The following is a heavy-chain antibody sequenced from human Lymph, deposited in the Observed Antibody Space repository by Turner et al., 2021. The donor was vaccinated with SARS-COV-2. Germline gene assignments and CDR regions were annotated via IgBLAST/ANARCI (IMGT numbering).Heavy chain of an antibody. V-gene: IGHV4-4*02. D-gene: IGHD2-15*01. J-gene: IGHJ4*02. CDR3: ATKYCSGGSCSYFDY. Sequence: QVQLQESGPGLVKPSGTLSLTCAVSGGSISSSNWWSWVRQPPGKGLEWIGEIYHSGNANYNPSLKSRVTISVDKSTNQFSLKLSSVTAADTAVYYCATKYCSGGSCSYFDYWGQGTLVTVSS. CDR2: IYHSGNA. CDR1: GGSISSSNW.